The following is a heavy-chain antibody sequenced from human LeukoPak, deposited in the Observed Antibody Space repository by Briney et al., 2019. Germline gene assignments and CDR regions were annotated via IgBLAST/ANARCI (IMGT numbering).Heavy chain of an antibody. J-gene: IGHJ4*02. Sequence: GGSLRLSCAASGFTFSSYGMHWVRQAPGKGLEWVAVISYDGSNKYYADSVKGRFTISRDNSKNTLYLQMNSRRAEDTAVYYCAKDQPRYSYGDYFDYWGQGTLVTVSS. CDR1: GFTFSSYG. D-gene: IGHD5-18*01. V-gene: IGHV3-30*18. CDR3: AKDQPRYSYGDYFDY. CDR2: ISYDGSNK.